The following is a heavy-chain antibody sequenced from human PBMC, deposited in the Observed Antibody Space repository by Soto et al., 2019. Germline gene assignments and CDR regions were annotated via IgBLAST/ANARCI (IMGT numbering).Heavy chain of an antibody. J-gene: IGHJ3*02. CDR2: IYYSGST. D-gene: IGHD3-10*01. Sequence: PSEALSLTCAGSVVTISTTSHCAGCSRQPPGKGLEWIGSIYYSGSTYYNPSLKSRVSISVDTSKNQYSLKLGSVTAADTAVYYCARHQLIWFGAIDAFDIWGQGTMVT. CDR1: VVTISTTSHC. CDR3: ARHQLIWFGAIDAFDI. V-gene: IGHV4-39*01.